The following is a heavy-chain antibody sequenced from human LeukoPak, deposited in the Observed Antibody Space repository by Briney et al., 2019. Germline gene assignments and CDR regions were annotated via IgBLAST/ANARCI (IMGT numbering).Heavy chain of an antibody. V-gene: IGHV3-23*01. D-gene: IGHD2-8*02. CDR3: ARATSGRVLGDTSDWFDP. CDR2: ISGSGGST. Sequence: PGGSLRLSCAASGFTFSSYAMSWVRQAPGKGLEWVSAISGSGGSTYYADSVKGRFTISRDDSKNTLYLQMNNLRAEDTALYYCARATSGRVLGDTSDWFDPWGQGTLVTVSS. J-gene: IGHJ5*02. CDR1: GFTFSSYA.